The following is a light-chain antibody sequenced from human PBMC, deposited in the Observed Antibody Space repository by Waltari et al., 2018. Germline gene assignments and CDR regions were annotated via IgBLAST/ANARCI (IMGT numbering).Light chain of an antibody. Sequence: SAELTQPLSVSVAPGQTAPIPCSKDNLGDKYVSWYQQKAGQSPVLVIYQDNQRPSGVPERFSASNSGNTATLIITGTQTMDEADYYCQAWDSNTNVVFGGGTKLTVL. CDR1: NLGDKY. CDR2: QDN. J-gene: IGLJ2*01. V-gene: IGLV3-1*01. CDR3: QAWDSNTNVV.